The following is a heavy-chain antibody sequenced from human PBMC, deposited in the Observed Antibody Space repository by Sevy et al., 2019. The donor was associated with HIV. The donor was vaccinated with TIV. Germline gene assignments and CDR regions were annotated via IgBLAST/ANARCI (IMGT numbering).Heavy chain of an antibody. D-gene: IGHD2-15*01. CDR1: GFTFSSYW. CDR3: ARVPNKYCSGGSCYSGGWFDP. V-gene: IGHV3-7*03. J-gene: IGHJ5*02. CDR2: IKQDGSEK. Sequence: GGSLRLSCAASGFTFSSYWMSWVRQAPGKGLEWVANIKQDGSEKYYVDSVKGRFTISRDNAKNSLYLQMNSLRAEDTAAYYCARVPNKYCSGGSCYSGGWFDPWGQGTLVTVSS.